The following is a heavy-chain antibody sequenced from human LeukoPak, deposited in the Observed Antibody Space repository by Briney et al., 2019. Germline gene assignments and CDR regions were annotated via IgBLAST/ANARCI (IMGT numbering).Heavy chain of an antibody. J-gene: IGHJ4*02. CDR2: IIPIFGTA. V-gene: IGHV1-69*05. CDR3: ARQYCSGGSCYPDPGHSPLDY. Sequence: ASVKVSCKASGVTFSSYAISWVRQAPGQGLEWMGRIIPIFGTANYAQKFQGRVTITTDESTSTAYMELSSLRSEDTAVYYCARQYCSGGSCYPDPGHSPLDYWGQGALVTVSS. D-gene: IGHD2-15*01. CDR1: GVTFSSYA.